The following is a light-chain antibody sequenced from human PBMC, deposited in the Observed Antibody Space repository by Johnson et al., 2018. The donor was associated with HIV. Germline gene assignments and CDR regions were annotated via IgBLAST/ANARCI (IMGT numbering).Light chain of an antibody. CDR3: GTWDSSLSAYV. CDR2: DNN. V-gene: IGLV1-51*01. CDR1: SSNIGRNY. Sequence: QSVLTQPPSVSAAPGQKVTISCSGSSSNIGRNYVSWYQQLPGTAPKLLIFDNNKRPSGIPDRFSASKSGTSATLGITGLQTGDAADYYCGTWDSSLSAYVFGSGTKVTVL. J-gene: IGLJ1*01.